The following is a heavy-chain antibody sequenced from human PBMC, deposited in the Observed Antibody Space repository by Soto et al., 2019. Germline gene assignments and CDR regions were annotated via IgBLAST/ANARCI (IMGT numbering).Heavy chain of an antibody. J-gene: IGHJ4*02. CDR1: GYTFTSYD. D-gene: IGHD2-2*01. V-gene: IGHV1-8*01. CDR2: MNPNSGNT. Sequence: GASVKVSCKASGYTFTSYDINWVRQATGQGLEWMGWMNPNSGNTGYAQKFQGRVTMTRNTSISTAYMELSSLRSEDTAVYYCARGGDIVLVPAAMKGDFDYWGQGTLVTVSS. CDR3: ARGGDIVLVPAAMKGDFDY.